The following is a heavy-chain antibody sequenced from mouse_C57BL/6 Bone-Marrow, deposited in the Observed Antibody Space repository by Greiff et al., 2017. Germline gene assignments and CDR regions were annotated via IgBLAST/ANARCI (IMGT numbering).Heavy chain of an antibody. D-gene: IGHD2-5*01. Sequence: EVKLVESGGGLVKPGGSLKLSCAASGFTFSSYTMSWVRQTPEKGLEWVATISGGGGNTYYPDSVKGRFTISRDNAKNTLYLQMSSLRSEDTALYYCARHSAYYSNYGFAYWGQGTLVTVSA. V-gene: IGHV5-9*01. CDR1: GFTFSSYT. CDR3: ARHSAYYSNYGFAY. J-gene: IGHJ3*01. CDR2: ISGGGGNT.